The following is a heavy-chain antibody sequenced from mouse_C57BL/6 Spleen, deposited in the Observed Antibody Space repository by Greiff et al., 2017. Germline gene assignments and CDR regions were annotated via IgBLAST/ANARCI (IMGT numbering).Heavy chain of an antibody. Sequence: EVQVVESGPELVKPGASVKISCKASGYTFTDYYMNWVKQSHGKSLEWIGDINPNNGGTSYNQKFKGKATLTVDKSSSTAYMELRSLTSEDSAVYYCARGAYYYGSSFTFYWYFDVWGTGTTVTVSS. CDR2: INPNNGGT. V-gene: IGHV1-26*01. J-gene: IGHJ1*03. D-gene: IGHD1-1*01. CDR1: GYTFTDYY. CDR3: ARGAYYYGSSFTFYWYFDV.